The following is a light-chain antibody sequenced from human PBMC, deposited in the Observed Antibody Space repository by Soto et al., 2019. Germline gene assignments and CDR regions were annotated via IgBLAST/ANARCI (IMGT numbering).Light chain of an antibody. V-gene: IGLV3-21*02. J-gene: IGLJ1*01. CDR2: DGS. CDR1: HIGRKT. CDR3: QVWDPSTAHPHV. Sequence: SYELTHPPSVSVARGQTARIPCLGTHIGRKTVHWYHQKPGHAPVLAVYDGSDRPSGLPERFSGSNSGNTATLTISRVEAVDEADDYCQVWDPSTAHPHVF.